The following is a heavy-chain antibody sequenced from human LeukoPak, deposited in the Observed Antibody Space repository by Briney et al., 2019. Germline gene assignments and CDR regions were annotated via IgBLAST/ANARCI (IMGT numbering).Heavy chain of an antibody. CDR3: AKLESPYYYAMDV. D-gene: IGHD3-3*01. V-gene: IGHV4-4*08. CDR2: IYSDGRA. CDR1: GDSISSYY. Sequence: SETLSLTCAVSGDSISSYYWSWIRQPPGKGLEWIGYIYSDGRADYNPALKSRVTISIDTSKNQFSLYLSSVTAADSALYFCAKLESPYYYAMDVWGQGTTVTVSS. J-gene: IGHJ6*02.